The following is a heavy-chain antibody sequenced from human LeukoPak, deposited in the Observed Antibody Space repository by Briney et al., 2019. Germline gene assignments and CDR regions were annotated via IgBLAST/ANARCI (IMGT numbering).Heavy chain of an antibody. CDR3: ARVGSEYSYDSPFDN. V-gene: IGHV1-46*01. CDR1: GYTFTSYY. Sequence: ASVKVSCKASGYTFTSYYMHWVRQAPGQGLEWMGIINPSGGSTSYAQKFQGRVTMTRDTSTSTVYMELSSLRSEDTAVYYCARVGSEYSYDSPFDNWGQGPLVTVSS. J-gene: IGHJ4*02. CDR2: INPSGGST. D-gene: IGHD5-18*01.